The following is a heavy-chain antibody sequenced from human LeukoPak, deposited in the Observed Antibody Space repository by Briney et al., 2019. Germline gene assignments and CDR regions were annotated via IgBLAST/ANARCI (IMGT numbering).Heavy chain of an antibody. J-gene: IGHJ4*02. CDR1: GITFSSYG. CDR3: ARDSYGNANFDS. CDR2: ISSTGGTT. Sequence: GGSLRLSCAASGITFSSYGMSWVRQAPGKGLEWVSIISSTGGTTYYAASVKGRFTISRDISKNAVYLQMNSLRAEDTAVYYCARDSYGNANFDSWGQGTLVTVSS. D-gene: IGHD4-11*01. V-gene: IGHV3-23*01.